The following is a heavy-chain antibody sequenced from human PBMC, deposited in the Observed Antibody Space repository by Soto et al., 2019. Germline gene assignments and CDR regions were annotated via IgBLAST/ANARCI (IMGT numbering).Heavy chain of an antibody. CDR3: GRPGGDFVLPSEY. V-gene: IGHV4-39*01. Sequence: PFEMLCLTSSVAGGKIVGIAYCRACISKPPGKGLEWIGSIFYSGTAYYSPSLAGRVTMSVDTSKNQFSVNLNSVTAADTAVYFCGRPGGDFVLPSEYWGPGTLVTVSS. CDR1: GGKIVGIAYC. D-gene: IGHD2-21*02. CDR2: IFYSGTA. J-gene: IGHJ4*02.